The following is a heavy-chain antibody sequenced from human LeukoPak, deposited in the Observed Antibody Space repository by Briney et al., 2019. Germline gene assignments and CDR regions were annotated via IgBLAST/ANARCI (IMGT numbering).Heavy chain of an antibody. Sequence: PSETLSLTCTVSGGSISSYYWSWLRQPPGKGLEWIGYIYYSGSTNYNPSLKSRVTISVDTSKNQFSLNLSSVTAADTAVYYCARDRGIVGATSAIRFDYWGQGALVTVSS. D-gene: IGHD1-26*01. CDR1: GGSISSYY. CDR3: ARDRGIVGATSAIRFDY. J-gene: IGHJ4*02. CDR2: IYYSGST. V-gene: IGHV4-59*12.